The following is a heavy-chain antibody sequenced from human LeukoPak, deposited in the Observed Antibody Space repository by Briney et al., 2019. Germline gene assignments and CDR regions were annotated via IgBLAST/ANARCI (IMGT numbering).Heavy chain of an antibody. D-gene: IGHD3-9*01. CDR1: GGSFSGYY. V-gene: IGHV4-34*01. CDR2: INHSGST. Sequence: SETLSLTCAVYGGSFSGYYWSWIRQPPGKGLEWIGEINHSGSTNYNPSLKSRVTISVDTSKNQFSLKLSSVTAADTAVYYCARGGPRGAYYDILTGCYADYWGQGTLVTVSS. CDR3: ARGGPRGAYYDILTGCYADY. J-gene: IGHJ4*02.